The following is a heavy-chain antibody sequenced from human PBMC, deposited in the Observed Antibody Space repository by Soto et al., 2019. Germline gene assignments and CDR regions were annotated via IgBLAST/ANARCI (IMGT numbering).Heavy chain of an antibody. CDR1: GGSISGGVHS. CDR3: AREIMPLTNDWYFDL. J-gene: IGHJ2*01. V-gene: IGHV4-30-4*01. Sequence: QVQLQESGPGLVKPSETLSLTCTVSGGSISGGVHSWSWIRQPPGKGLEWIGHIFDSGSTYYNPSLKSRLTISVDTSKNQFSLRLSSATAADTAVYYCAREIMPLTNDWYFDLWGRGTLVTVSS. D-gene: IGHD2-8*01. CDR2: IFDSGST.